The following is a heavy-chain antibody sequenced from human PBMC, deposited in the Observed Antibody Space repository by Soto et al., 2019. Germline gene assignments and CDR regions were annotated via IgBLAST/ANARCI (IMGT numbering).Heavy chain of an antibody. Sequence: PGGSLRLSCAASGFTFSSYAMHWVRQAPGKGLEWVAVISYDGSNKYYADSVKGRFTISRDNSKNTLYLQMNSLRAEDTAVYYCARVPEEWLRPSYFDYWGQGTLVTVSS. CDR1: GFTFSSYA. V-gene: IGHV3-30-3*01. CDR3: ARVPEEWLRPSYFDY. D-gene: IGHD5-12*01. CDR2: ISYDGSNK. J-gene: IGHJ4*02.